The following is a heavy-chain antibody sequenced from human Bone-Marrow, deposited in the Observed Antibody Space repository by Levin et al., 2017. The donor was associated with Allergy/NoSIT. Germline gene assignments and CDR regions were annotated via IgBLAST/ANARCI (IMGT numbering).Heavy chain of an antibody. J-gene: IGHJ4*02. CDR2: IKQHGSET. V-gene: IGHV3-7*03. Sequence: SCAASGFSVYDYWMSWVRQTPGKGLEWVANIKQHGSETYQRDSVKGRFTISRDTAKNSLYLQMDGLRAEDTAVYYCARGHYGDYGAFAYWGQGTLVTVSS. CDR1: GFSVYDYW. CDR3: ARGHYGDYGAFAY. D-gene: IGHD4-17*01.